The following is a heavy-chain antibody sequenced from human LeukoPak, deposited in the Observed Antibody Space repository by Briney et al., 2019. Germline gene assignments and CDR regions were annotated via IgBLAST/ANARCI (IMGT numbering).Heavy chain of an antibody. CDR1: GFTFSSYW. CDR3: ARDLSGVTGYTYGRGIDY. J-gene: IGHJ4*02. CDR2: IKKDGSEK. Sequence: GGSLRLSCAASGFTFSSYWMSWVRQAPGKGLEWVANIKKDGSEKYYVDSVKGRFTISRDNAKTSLYLQMNSLRAEDTAVYYCARDLSGVTGYTYGRGIDYWGRGTLVTVSS. D-gene: IGHD5-18*01. V-gene: IGHV3-7*01.